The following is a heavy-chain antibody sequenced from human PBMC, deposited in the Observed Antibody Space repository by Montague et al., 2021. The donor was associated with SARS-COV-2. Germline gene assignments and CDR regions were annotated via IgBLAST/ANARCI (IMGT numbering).Heavy chain of an antibody. CDR1: GGSLSGSW. J-gene: IGHJ4*02. D-gene: IGHD3-3*01. Sequence: ETLSLTCAVYGGSLSGSWWSWIRQSPGKGLEWVSVIYSGGSSTXYADSVKGRFTISRDNSKDTLYLQMNSLRAEDTAVYYCAKDPHYDFWSGYYFDYWGQGTLVTVSS. V-gene: IGHV3-23*03. CDR3: AKDPHYDFWSGYYFDY. CDR2: IYSGGSST.